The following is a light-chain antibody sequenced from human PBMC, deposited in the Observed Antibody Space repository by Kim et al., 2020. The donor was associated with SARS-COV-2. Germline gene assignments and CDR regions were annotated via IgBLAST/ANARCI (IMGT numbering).Light chain of an antibody. CDR1: KVGGKR. Sequence: PGKTARISCGGKKVGGKRVPCYQQKSGQPPVLVICYDSDRPSGSPERFSGSNSGNTATLTISRVEAGDEADYYCQVWDSSSDHRVVFGGGTQLTVL. J-gene: IGLJ2*01. CDR3: QVWDSSSDHRVV. CDR2: YDS. V-gene: IGLV3-21*04.